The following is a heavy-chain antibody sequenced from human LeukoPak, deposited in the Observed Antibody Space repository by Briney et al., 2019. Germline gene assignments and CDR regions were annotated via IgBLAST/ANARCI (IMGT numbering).Heavy chain of an antibody. D-gene: IGHD3-3*01. Sequence: SETLSLTCTVSGGSISSHYWSWIRQPPGKGLEWIGYIYHSGSTYYNPSLKSRVTISVDRSKNQFSLKLSSVTAADTAVYYCARDGDFWSGYSVDYWGQGTLVTVSS. CDR1: GGSISSHY. V-gene: IGHV4-59*11. CDR3: ARDGDFWSGYSVDY. J-gene: IGHJ4*02. CDR2: IYHSGST.